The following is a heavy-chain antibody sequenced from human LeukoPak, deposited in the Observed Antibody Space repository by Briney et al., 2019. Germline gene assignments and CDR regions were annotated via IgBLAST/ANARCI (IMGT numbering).Heavy chain of an antibody. J-gene: IGHJ4*02. Sequence: TGGSLRLSCAASGLTVSKNYMSWVRQAPGKGLESVSVIYSGGSTYYADSVRGRFIISRDNSKNTLYLQMNSLRVEDTAVYYCARNRYGGMDYWGQGTLVTVSS. CDR3: ARNRYGGMDY. CDR2: IYSGGST. V-gene: IGHV3-53*01. CDR1: GLTVSKNY. D-gene: IGHD4-23*01.